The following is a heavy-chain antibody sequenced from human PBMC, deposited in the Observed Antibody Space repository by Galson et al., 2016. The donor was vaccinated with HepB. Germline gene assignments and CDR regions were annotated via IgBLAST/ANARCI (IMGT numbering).Heavy chain of an antibody. Sequence: TVSSNHMSWVRQAPGKGLEWVSIIYSDGSTSYADPVKGRFTISRDNSKNTLYLQMNSLRVEDTAVYYCASTNFGLYFYYGMDVWGQGTTVTVSS. D-gene: IGHD3-10*01. CDR3: ASTNFGLYFYYGMDV. CDR1: TVSSNH. V-gene: IGHV3-53*01. J-gene: IGHJ6*02. CDR2: IYSDGST.